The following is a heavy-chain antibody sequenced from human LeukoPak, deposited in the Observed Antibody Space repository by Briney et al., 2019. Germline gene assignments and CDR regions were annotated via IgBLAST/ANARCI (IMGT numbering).Heavy chain of an antibody. CDR2: IAISGTYI. D-gene: IGHD1-26*01. V-gene: IGHV3-21*01. CDR1: GFILSDYN. Sequence: GGSLRLSCAASGFILSDYNMNWVRQAPGKGLEWVSFIAISGTYITYADSVKGRFTISRDNAKNSLYLQMNSLRAEDTAVYHCARDLSATARAYDYWGQGTLVTVSS. CDR3: ARDLSATARAYDY. J-gene: IGHJ4*02.